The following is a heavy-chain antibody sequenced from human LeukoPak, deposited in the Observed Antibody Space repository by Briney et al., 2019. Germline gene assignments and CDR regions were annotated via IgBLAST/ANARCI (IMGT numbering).Heavy chain of an antibody. D-gene: IGHD2-8*01. V-gene: IGHV3-23*01. CDR1: GFTFSSYA. CDR3: AKVIRPNKDNWFDP. CDR2: ISGSGGST. Sequence: GGSLRLSCAASGFTFSSYAMCWVRQAPGKGLEWVSAISGSGGSTYYADSVKGRFTISRDNSKNTLYLQMNSLRAEDTAVYYCAKVIRPNKDNWFDPWGQGTLVTVSS. J-gene: IGHJ5*02.